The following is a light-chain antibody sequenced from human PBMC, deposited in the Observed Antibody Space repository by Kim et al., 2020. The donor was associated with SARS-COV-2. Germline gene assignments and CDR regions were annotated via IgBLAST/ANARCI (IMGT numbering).Light chain of an antibody. CDR2: GAS. CDR1: PSVGNSY. J-gene: IGKJ1*01. V-gene: IGKV3-20*01. Sequence: APGERTTLSCRASPSVGNSYLAWYQQKPGQAPRLLIYGASSRATGIPDRFSGSGSGTDFTLTISRLEPEDFAVYYCQQYGSSRRTFGQGTKVDIK. CDR3: QQYGSSRRT.